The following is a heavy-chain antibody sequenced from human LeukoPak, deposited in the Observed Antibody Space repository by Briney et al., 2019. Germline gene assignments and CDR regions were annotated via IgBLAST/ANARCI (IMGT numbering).Heavy chain of an antibody. CDR1: GFTVSSNY. V-gene: IGHV3-53*04. D-gene: IGHD3-22*01. CDR3: ARDTRSYDSSGYYFFDF. J-gene: IGHJ4*02. Sequence: GGSLRLSCAASGFTVSSNYMSWVRQAPGKGLEWVSVIYSGGSTYYADSVKGRFTISRHNSKNTLYLQMNSLRAEDTAVYYCARDTRSYDSSGYYFFDFWGQGTLVTVSS. CDR2: IYSGGST.